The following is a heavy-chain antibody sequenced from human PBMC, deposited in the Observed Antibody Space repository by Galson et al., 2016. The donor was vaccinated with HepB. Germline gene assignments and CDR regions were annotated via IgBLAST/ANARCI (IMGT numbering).Heavy chain of an antibody. CDR1: GFSLSTSGVG. Sequence: PALVKPTQTLTLTCTFSGFSLSTSGVGVGWIRQPPGKALEWLALIYWDDDKRYSPSLKSRLTISKDTSKNQVVLTMTNMDPVDTATYYLAHSFWTPRVSYYYYFGMDVWGQGTTVTVSS. CDR3: AHSFWTPRVSYYYYFGMDV. J-gene: IGHJ6*01. CDR2: IYWDDDK. D-gene: IGHD3/OR15-3a*01. V-gene: IGHV2-5*02.